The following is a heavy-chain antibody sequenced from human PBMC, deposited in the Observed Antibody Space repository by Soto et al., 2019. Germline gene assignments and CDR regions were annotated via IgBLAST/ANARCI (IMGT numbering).Heavy chain of an antibody. D-gene: IGHD3-10*01. CDR2: MNPNSGNT. V-gene: IGHV1-8*01. Sequence: SVKVSCKASRYTFTSYDISWARQATGQGLEWMGWMNPNSGNTGYAQKFQGRVTMTRNTSISTAYMELSRLRSEDTAVYYCTRAPSLTGGEDYCGQGTQVTVSS. CDR1: RYTFTSYD. CDR3: TRAPSLTGGEDY. J-gene: IGHJ4*02.